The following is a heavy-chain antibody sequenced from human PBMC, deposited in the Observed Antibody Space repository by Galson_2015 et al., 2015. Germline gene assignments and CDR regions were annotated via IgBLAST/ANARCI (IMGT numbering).Heavy chain of an antibody. V-gene: IGHV3-23*01. J-gene: IGHJ1*01. Sequence: SLRLSCAASGFTLSSYAVSWVRQAPGKGLEWVSAISGSGGSTYYADSVKGRFTISRDNSKNTLYLQMNSLRAEDTAVYYCAKDSEYCSGGSCYRRFRGMYFQHWGQGTLVTVSS. D-gene: IGHD2-15*01. CDR3: AKDSEYCSGGSCYRRFRGMYFQH. CDR2: ISGSGGST. CDR1: GFTLSSYA.